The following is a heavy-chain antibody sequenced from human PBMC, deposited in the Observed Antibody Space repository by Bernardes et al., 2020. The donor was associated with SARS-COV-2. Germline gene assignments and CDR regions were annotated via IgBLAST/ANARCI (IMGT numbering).Heavy chain of an antibody. J-gene: IGHJ6*02. CDR2: IFYDGST. D-gene: IGHD2-21*02. CDR3: AGSSCGIDCYIGGLRSWDYGMDV. CDR1: GDSVSSASYY. V-gene: IGHV4-39*01. Sequence: TLSLTCAVSGDSVSSASYYWGWIRQPPGKGLEWIGNIFYDGSTYYSPSLQSRVTISVEMSKNQFSLKLSSVTAADTAVYYCAGSSCGIDCYIGGLRSWDYGMDVWGQGTTVTVSS.